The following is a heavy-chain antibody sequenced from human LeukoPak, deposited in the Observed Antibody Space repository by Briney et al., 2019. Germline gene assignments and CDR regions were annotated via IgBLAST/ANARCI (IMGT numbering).Heavy chain of an antibody. V-gene: IGHV3-15*01. J-gene: IGHJ4*02. CDR2: IKSKTDGGTT. CDR3: AISSSSSSFDY. Sequence: PGGSLRLSCAASGFTFSNAWMSWVRQAPGKGLEWVGRIKSKTDGGTTDYAAPVKGRFTISRDDSKNTLYLQMNSLRAEDTAVYYCAISSSSSSFDYWGQGTLVTVSS. D-gene: IGHD6-6*01. CDR1: GFTFSNAW.